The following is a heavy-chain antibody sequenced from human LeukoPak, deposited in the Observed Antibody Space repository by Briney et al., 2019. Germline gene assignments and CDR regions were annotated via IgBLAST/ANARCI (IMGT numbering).Heavy chain of an antibody. CDR2: IIPIFGTA. J-gene: IGHJ6*03. CDR3: ARDRGSEKHYYMDV. D-gene: IGHD1-26*01. Sequence: SVKVSCKASGGTFSSYAISWVRQAPGQGLEWMGGIIPIFGTANYAQKFQGRVTITTDESTSTAYMELSSLRSEDSAVYYCARDRGSEKHYYMDVWGKGTTVTVSS. CDR1: GGTFSSYA. V-gene: IGHV1-69*05.